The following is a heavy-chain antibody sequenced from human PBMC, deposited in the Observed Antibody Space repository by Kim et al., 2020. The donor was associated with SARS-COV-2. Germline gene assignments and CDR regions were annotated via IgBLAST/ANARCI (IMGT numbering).Heavy chain of an antibody. CDR3: ARGTYYSGLDV. J-gene: IGHJ6*02. V-gene: IGHV1-18*01. Sequence: NYVQKFQGRVTMTVDTSTSTANLELRSLGSDDTAVYYCARGTYYSGLDVWGQGTTVTVSS.